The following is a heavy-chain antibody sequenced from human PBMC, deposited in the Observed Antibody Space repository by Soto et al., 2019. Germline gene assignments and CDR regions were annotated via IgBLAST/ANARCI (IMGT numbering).Heavy chain of an antibody. V-gene: IGHV1-69*06. CDR2: IIPIFGAP. Sequence: QVQLVQSGAEVKKPGSSVKVSCKASGGSFSSYAISWVRQAPVQGLEWMGGIIPIFGAPTYAQKFQGRVTIIAEKSTSTADMELSSLRAEDTALYYCARAGPVSGNHAFDIWGQGTLVTVSS. CDR3: ARAGPVSGNHAFDI. CDR1: GGSFSSYA. D-gene: IGHD6-19*01. J-gene: IGHJ3*02.